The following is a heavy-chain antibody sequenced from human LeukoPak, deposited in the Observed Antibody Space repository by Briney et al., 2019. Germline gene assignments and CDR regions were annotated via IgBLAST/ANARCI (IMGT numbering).Heavy chain of an antibody. CDR2: INTNTGNP. D-gene: IGHD3-16*02. CDR1: GYTFTSYA. Sequence: GASVKVSCKASGYTFTSYAMNWVRQAPGQGLEWMGWINTNTGNPTYAQGFTGRFVFSLDTSVSTAYLQISSLKAEDTAVYYCARDPHPNYDYVWGSYRYSSYFDYWGQGTLVTVSS. J-gene: IGHJ4*02. V-gene: IGHV7-4-1*02. CDR3: ARDPHPNYDYVWGSYRYSSYFDY.